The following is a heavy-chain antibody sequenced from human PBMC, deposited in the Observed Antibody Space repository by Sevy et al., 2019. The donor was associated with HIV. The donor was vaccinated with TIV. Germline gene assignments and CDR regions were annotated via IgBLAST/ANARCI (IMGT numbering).Heavy chain of an antibody. Sequence: GESLKISCKASGYSFSNYGITWVRQAPGQGLEWMGWISGYSGNIRYSQKVQGRVTMTSDTSTTTAYMELTSLESDDTATYYCARGNPPGGFWGQGTLVTVSS. D-gene: IGHD3-10*01. J-gene: IGHJ4*02. CDR3: ARGNPPGGF. V-gene: IGHV1-18*01. CDR1: GYSFSNYG. CDR2: ISGYSGNI.